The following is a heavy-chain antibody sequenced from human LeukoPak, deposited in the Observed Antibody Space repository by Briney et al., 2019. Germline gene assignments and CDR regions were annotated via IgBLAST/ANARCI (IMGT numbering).Heavy chain of an antibody. Sequence: SETLSLTCTVSGGSISSYYWSWIRQPPGKGLEGMGYIYYSGSTNYNPSLKSRVTISVDTYKNQFSLKLSSVPAADTAVYYCARDVLYPRNDAFDIWGQGTMVTVSS. CDR2: IYYSGST. CDR3: ARDVLYPRNDAFDI. CDR1: GGSISSYY. V-gene: IGHV4-59*01. D-gene: IGHD2-2*02. J-gene: IGHJ3*02.